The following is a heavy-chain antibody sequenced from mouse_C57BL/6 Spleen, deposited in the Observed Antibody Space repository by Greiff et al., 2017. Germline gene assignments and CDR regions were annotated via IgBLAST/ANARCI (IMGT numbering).Heavy chain of an antibody. D-gene: IGHD1-1*01. CDR3: ARGGYYGSSSLFDY. J-gene: IGHJ2*01. CDR1: GFTFSDYG. CDR2: ISSGSSTI. Sequence: EVKLVESGGGLVKPGGSLKLSCAASGFTFSDYGMHWVRQAPEKGLEWVAYISSGSSTIYYADTVKGRFTISRDNANNTLFLQMTSLRSEDTAMYYCARGGYYGSSSLFDYWGQGTTLAVSS. V-gene: IGHV5-17*01.